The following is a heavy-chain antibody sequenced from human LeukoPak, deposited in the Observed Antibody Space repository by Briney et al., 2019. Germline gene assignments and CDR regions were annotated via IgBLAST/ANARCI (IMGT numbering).Heavy chain of an antibody. CDR3: ARVWSATDAFDI. Sequence: PGGSLRLSCAAPGFTFSSYWMSWVRQAPGKGLEWVANIKKDGSEKYYVDSVKGRFTTSRDNAKNSLYLQMNSLRAEDTAVYYCARVWSATDAFDIWGQGTMVTVSS. D-gene: IGHD3-3*01. J-gene: IGHJ3*02. V-gene: IGHV3-7*01. CDR2: IKKDGSEK. CDR1: GFTFSSYW.